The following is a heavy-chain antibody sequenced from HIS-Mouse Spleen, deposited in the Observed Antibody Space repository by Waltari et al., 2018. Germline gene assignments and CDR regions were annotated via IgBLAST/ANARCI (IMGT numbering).Heavy chain of an antibody. CDR2: INPKTGGT. CDR1: GYTFTGYY. J-gene: IGHJ3*02. D-gene: IGHD1-1*01. Sequence: QVQLVQSGAEVKKPGASVKVSCKASGYTFTGYYMHWVRQAPGQGREWMGWINPKTGGTNYEQKFQGRVTITRDTSISTAYMELSRLRSDDTAVYYCARGTGTDAFDIWGQGTMVTVSS. V-gene: IGHV1-2*02. CDR3: ARGTGTDAFDI.